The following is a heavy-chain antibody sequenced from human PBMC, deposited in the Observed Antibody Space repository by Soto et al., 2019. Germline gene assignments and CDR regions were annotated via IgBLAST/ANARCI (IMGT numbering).Heavy chain of an antibody. CDR1: GFTFSSYS. CDR3: ARDRGEMDSIADRSFGY. V-gene: IGHV3-21*01. J-gene: IGHJ4*02. Sequence: GGSLRLSCAASGFTFSSYSMNWVRQAPGKGLEWVSSISSSSSYIYYADSVKGQFTISRDNAKNSLYLQMNSLRAEDVSVYYWARDRGEMDSIADRSFGYWGQGTLVTVSS. D-gene: IGHD6-6*01. CDR2: ISSSSSYI.